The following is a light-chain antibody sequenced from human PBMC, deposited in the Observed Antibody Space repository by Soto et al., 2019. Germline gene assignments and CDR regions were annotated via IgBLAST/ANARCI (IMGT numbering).Light chain of an antibody. CDR1: QTISSW. V-gene: IGKV1-5*03. CDR3: QHYKSYSEA. CDR2: KAS. Sequence: DIQMTQSPSTLSGSVGDRVTITCRASQTISSWLAWYQQKPGKAPKLLIYKASTLKSGVPSRFSGSGSGTEFPLPISSLQPDDFATYYCQHYKSYSEAFGQGTKVEL. J-gene: IGKJ1*01.